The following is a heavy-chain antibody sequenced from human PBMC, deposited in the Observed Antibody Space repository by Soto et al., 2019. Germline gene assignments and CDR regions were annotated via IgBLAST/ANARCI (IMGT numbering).Heavy chain of an antibody. CDR2: ISGSGGSP. CDR3: ARGSSGRVYFDL. D-gene: IGHD6-19*01. J-gene: IGHJ2*01. Sequence: EVQLLESGGGLVQPGGSLRLSCAASGFTFSSYAMRWVRQAPGKGLDWVSAISGSGGSPYNADSAKGRFTISKDNSKSTLYLQMNSLRAEDSAVYYCARGSSGRVYFDLWGRGTLVTVSS. CDR1: GFTFSSYA. V-gene: IGHV3-23*01.